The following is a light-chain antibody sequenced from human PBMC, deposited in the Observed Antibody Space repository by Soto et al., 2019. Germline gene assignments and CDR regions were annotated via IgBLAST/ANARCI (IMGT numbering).Light chain of an antibody. J-gene: IGKJ2*01. CDR1: QSLAYSDGNTY. CDR3: MQGTHWPPYT. V-gene: IGKV2-30*01. Sequence: DVVMTQSPLSLPVTLGQPASISCRSSQSLAYSDGNTYLNWFQQRPGQSQRRLIYKVSNRDSGVPDRFSGSGSGTDFTLKISRVEAEDVGVYYCMQGTHWPPYTFGQGTKLEIQ. CDR2: KVS.